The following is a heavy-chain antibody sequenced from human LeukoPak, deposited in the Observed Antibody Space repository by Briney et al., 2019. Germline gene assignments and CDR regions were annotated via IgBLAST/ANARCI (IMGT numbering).Heavy chain of an antibody. J-gene: IGHJ4*02. Sequence: ASVKVSCKASGHTFTSYGISWVRQAPGQGLEWMAWINSDTGVTNYAQKFQGRVTVASDTSISTAYLDISRLTSDDTALYYCSREASCDSTSCPQDYWGQGTLVTVSS. V-gene: IGHV1-18*01. CDR2: INSDTGVT. CDR1: GHTFTSYG. CDR3: SREASCDSTSCPQDY. D-gene: IGHD2-2*01.